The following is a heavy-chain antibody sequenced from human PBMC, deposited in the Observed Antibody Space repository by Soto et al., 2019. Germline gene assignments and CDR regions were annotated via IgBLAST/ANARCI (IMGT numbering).Heavy chain of an antibody. Sequence: GDSLKISFKGSGYSFTTYWIAWVRQMPGKGLEWVGVVYPGDSDTRYSPSFEGHVTISVDKSLSTAFLQWNSLKASDNAIYFCARQSTSAPKDYWGQGTLVTVSS. CDR1: GYSFTTYW. D-gene: IGHD3-10*01. CDR2: VYPGDSDT. J-gene: IGHJ4*01. V-gene: IGHV5-51*01. CDR3: ARQSTSAPKDY.